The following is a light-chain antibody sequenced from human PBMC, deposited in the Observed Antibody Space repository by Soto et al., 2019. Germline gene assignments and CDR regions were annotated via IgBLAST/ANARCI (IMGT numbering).Light chain of an antibody. Sequence: EMVMTQSPATLSVSPGERATLSCRASQNVSSYLAWYQQKPGQAPRLLIYGASTRATGIPARFSGSGSGTEFTLTISSLQSEDFAVYYCQQYNNWPPATFGQGTKVDIK. CDR3: QQYNNWPPAT. J-gene: IGKJ1*01. V-gene: IGKV3-15*01. CDR2: GAS. CDR1: QNVSSY.